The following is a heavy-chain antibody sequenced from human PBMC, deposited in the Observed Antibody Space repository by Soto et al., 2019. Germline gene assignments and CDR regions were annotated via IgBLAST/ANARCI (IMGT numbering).Heavy chain of an antibody. Sequence: QVQLVESGGGVVQPGRSLRLSCAASGFTFSSYAMHWVRQAPGKGLEWVAVISYDGSNKYYADSVKGRFTISRDNSKNTLYLQMNSLRAEDTAVYYCARDSPRHTVVVTPYGMDVWGQGTTVTVSS. CDR3: ARDSPRHTVVVTPYGMDV. CDR1: GFTFSSYA. CDR2: ISYDGSNK. D-gene: IGHD2-21*02. V-gene: IGHV3-30-3*01. J-gene: IGHJ6*02.